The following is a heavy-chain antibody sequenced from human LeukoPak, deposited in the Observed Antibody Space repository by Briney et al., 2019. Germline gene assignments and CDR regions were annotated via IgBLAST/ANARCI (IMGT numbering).Heavy chain of an antibody. J-gene: IGHJ6*03. CDR3: AIIEGGMATKTGYYYYYMDV. CDR1: GGTFSSYA. V-gene: IGHV1-69*13. D-gene: IGHD5-24*01. Sequence: ASVKVSCKASGGTFSSYAISWVRQAPGQGLEWMGGIIPIFGTVNYAQKFQGRVTITADESTSTAYMELSSLRSEDTAVYYCAIIEGGMATKTGYYYYYMDVWGKGTTVTVSS. CDR2: IIPIFGTV.